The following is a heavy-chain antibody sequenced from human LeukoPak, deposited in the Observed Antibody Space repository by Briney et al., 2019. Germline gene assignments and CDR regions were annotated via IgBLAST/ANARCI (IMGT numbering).Heavy chain of an antibody. CDR1: GDTFTGYY. CDR2: INPNSGGT. D-gene: IGHD1-26*01. J-gene: IGHJ4*02. CDR3: ARGPPQYSGSYTGVDY. Sequence: ASVTVSCTASGDTFTGYYMHWVRQAPGQGLEWMGWINPNSGGTNYAQKLQGRVTMTRDTSISTAYMELSRLRSDDTAVYYCARGPPQYSGSYTGVDYWGQGTLVTVSS. V-gene: IGHV1-2*02.